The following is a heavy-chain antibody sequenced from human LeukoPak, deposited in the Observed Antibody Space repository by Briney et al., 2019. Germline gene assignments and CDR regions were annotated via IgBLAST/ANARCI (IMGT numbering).Heavy chain of an antibody. CDR2: SGTSGDT. D-gene: IGHD3-22*01. J-gene: IGHJ4*02. Sequence: GALRLSCAASGLTFSTSPMNWVRLAPGNRLEWVSTSGTSGDTYYADSVKGRFTISRDNSKSTLSLQMANLRVEDTAVYYCATKTPGNYPYDYRGQGTLVTVSP. V-gene: IGHV3-23*01. CDR3: ATKTPGNYPYDY. CDR1: GLTFSTSP.